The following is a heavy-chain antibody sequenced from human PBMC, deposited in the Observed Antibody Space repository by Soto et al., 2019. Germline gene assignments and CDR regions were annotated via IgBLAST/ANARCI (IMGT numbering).Heavy chain of an antibody. CDR3: ARGYNWNPGGFVY. J-gene: IGHJ4*02. D-gene: IGHD1-20*01. CDR1: GGTFSSYA. Sequence: QVQLVQSGAEVKKPGSSVKVSCKASGGTFSSYAISWVRQAPGQGLEWMGGIIPIFGTANYAQKFQGRVTXTXDXXTSAAYMELSSLRCEDTAVYYCARGYNWNPGGFVYWGQGTLVTVSS. CDR2: IIPIFGTA. V-gene: IGHV1-69*05.